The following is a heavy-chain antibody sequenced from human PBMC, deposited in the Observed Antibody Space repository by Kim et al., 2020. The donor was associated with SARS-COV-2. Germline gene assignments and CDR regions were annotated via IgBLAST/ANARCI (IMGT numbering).Heavy chain of an antibody. V-gene: IGHV6-1*01. J-gene: IGHJ4*02. CDR3: ARAAGGQSGLDF. Sequence: SQTLSLTCVISGDSVSSNIATWNWVRQSPSRGLEWLGRTYYRSRWLNEYATSVKSRITINPDTHKNQFSLQLSSVTPEDTAVYYCARAAGGQSGLDFWGQGTLVTVSA. CDR1: GDSVSSNIAT. D-gene: IGHD6-13*01. CDR2: TYYRSRWLN.